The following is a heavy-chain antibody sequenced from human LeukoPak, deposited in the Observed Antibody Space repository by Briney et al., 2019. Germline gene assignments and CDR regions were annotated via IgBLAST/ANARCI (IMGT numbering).Heavy chain of an antibody. CDR3: VRVLEGCDY. J-gene: IGHJ4*02. D-gene: IGHD3-3*01. Sequence: GGSLRLSCAASEFTFSRYDMNWVRQAPGKGLEWVSYISSSGSSIYYADSVEGRFTISRDNAKNSLYLQMNSLRAEDTAVYYCVRVLEGCDYWGQGTLVTVSS. CDR1: EFTFSRYD. CDR2: ISSSGSSI. V-gene: IGHV3-48*03.